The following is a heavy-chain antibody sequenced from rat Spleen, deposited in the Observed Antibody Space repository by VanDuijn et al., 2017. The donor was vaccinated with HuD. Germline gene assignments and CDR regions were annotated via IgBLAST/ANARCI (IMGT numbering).Heavy chain of an antibody. J-gene: IGHJ2*01. Sequence: QVQLKESGPGLVQPSQTLSLTCTVSGFSLTSYGVSWVRQPPGKGLEWIGAIWSGVSTDYNSALKSRLSISRDTSKSQVLLKMNRLHTEDRDMYFCARSTPYYYSTDYWGQGVMVTVSS. D-gene: IGHD1-1*01. V-gene: IGHV2-16*01. CDR3: ARSTPYYYSTDY. CDR1: GFSLTSYG. CDR2: IWSGVST.